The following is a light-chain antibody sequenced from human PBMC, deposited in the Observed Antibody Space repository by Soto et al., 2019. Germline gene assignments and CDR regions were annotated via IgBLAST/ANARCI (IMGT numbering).Light chain of an antibody. V-gene: IGLV2-23*02. J-gene: IGLJ1*01. CDR3: CSYAGSSPYV. Sequence: QSALTQPASVSGSPGQSSTISCTGTSSDVGSYNLVSWYQQHPGKAPKLMIYEVSKRPSGVSNRFSGSKSGTTASLTISGLQAEDEADYYCCSYAGSSPYVFGTGTKLTVL. CDR1: SSDVGSYNL. CDR2: EVS.